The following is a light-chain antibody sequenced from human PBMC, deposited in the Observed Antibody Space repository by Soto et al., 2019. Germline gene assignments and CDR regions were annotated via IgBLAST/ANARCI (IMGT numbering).Light chain of an antibody. CDR2: GAS. J-gene: IGKJ1*01. CDR3: QKYNSAPWT. V-gene: IGKV1-39*01. CDR1: QSINTY. Sequence: PMNQSPSSLSASVEDRVTIPCRTSQSINTYLNWYQQKPGKAPKVLIYGASTLKSGVPLRFSGSGSGTDFTLTISSLQPEDVATYYCQKYNSAPWTIGQGTMVDIK.